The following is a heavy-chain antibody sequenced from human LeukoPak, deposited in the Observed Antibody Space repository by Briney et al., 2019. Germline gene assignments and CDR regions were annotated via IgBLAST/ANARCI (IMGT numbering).Heavy chain of an antibody. D-gene: IGHD3-10*01. V-gene: IGHV3-30-3*01. CDR2: ISYDGSNK. CDR3: ARDTLYGNYFDY. J-gene: IGHJ4*02. CDR1: GFTFSSYA. Sequence: GRSLRLSCAASGFTFSSYAMHWVRQAPGKGLEWVAVISYDGSNKYYADSMKGRFTISRDNSKNTLYLQMNSLRAEDTAVYYCARDTLYGNYFDYWGQGTLVTVSS.